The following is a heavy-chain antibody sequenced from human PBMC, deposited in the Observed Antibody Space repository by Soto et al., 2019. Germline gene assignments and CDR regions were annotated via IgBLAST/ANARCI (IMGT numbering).Heavy chain of an antibody. J-gene: IGHJ4*02. CDR2: INPRDGSP. V-gene: IGHV1-46*01. CDR3: ARGLKWGDYYDYYFEY. CDR1: GYTLSSYY. D-gene: IGHD3-16*01. Sequence: ASVKVSCEASGYTLSSYYINWVRQAPGQGLEWMGIINPRDGSPNYAQRLRGKVTMTRDTSTSTFYMELSSLTSEDTAVYFCARGLKWGDYYDYYFEYCGQGSLVTVS.